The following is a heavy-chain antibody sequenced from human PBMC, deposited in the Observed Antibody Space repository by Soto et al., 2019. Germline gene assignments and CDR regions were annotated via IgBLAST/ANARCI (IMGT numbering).Heavy chain of an antibody. CDR3: AREGYCSSTSCYDYYYYYMDV. D-gene: IGHD2-2*01. CDR1: GFTFSSYW. CDR2: IKQDGSEK. V-gene: IGHV3-7*01. Sequence: EVQLVESGGGLVQPGGSLRLSCAASGFTFSSYWMSWVRQAPGKGLEWVAIIKQDGSEKYYVDSVKGRFTISRDNAKNSLYLQMNSLRAEDTAVYYCAREGYCSSTSCYDYYYYYMDVWGKGTTVTVSS. J-gene: IGHJ6*03.